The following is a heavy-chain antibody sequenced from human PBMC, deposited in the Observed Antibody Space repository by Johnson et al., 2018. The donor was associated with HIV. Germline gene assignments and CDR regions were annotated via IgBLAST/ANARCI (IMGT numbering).Heavy chain of an antibody. CDR1: GFNFSDHY. Sequence: QVQLVESGGGVVQPGRSLRLSCAASGFNFSDHYMTWIRPAPGKGLEWVSYIRSGGRTIYSADSVKGRFTISRANAKNSLYLQMNSLRAEDGAVYYCARKGWARGAFDIWGQGTKVTVSS. CDR2: IRSGGRTI. CDR3: ARKGWARGAFDI. V-gene: IGHV3-11*04. D-gene: IGHD1-26*01. J-gene: IGHJ3*02.